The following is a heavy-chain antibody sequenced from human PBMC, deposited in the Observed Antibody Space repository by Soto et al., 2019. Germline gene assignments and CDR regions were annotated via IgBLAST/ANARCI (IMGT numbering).Heavy chain of an antibody. CDR1: GGTFSSYA. CDR3: ARVTDETPVAVLRKYYFDY. J-gene: IGHJ4*02. Sequence: SVKVSCKASGGTFSSYAISWVRQAPGQGLEWMGGIIPIFGTANYAQKFQGRVTITADESTSTAYMELSSLRSEDTAVYYCARVTDETPVAVLRKYYFDYWGQGTLVTVSS. V-gene: IGHV1-69*13. CDR2: IIPIFGTA. D-gene: IGHD6-19*01.